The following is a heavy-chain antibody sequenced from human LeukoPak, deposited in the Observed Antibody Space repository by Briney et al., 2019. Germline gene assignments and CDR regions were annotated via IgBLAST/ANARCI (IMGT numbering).Heavy chain of an antibody. CDR1: GFTFSSYE. J-gene: IGHJ6*02. CDR3: TRGRPLTIFGVVTGMDV. CDR2: ISSSGSTI. V-gene: IGHV3-48*03. Sequence: GGSLRLSCAASGFTFSSYEMNWVRQAPGKGLEWVSYISSSGSTIYYADSVKGRFTISRDNAKNSLYLQMNSLRAEDTAVYYCTRGRPLTIFGVVTGMDVWGQGTTVTVSS. D-gene: IGHD3-3*01.